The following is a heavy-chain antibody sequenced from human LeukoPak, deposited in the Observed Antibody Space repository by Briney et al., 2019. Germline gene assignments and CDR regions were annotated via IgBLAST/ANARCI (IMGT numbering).Heavy chain of an antibody. CDR1: GYTFTSYG. CDR3: ARLTPRIYYDSSGYPYYFDY. V-gene: IGHV1-18*01. CDR2: ISAYNGNT. J-gene: IGHJ4*02. D-gene: IGHD3-22*01. Sequence: ASVMVSCKASGYTFTSYGISWVRQAPGQGLEWMGWISAYNGNTNYAQKLQGRVTMTTDTSTSTAYMELRSLRSDDTAVYYCARLTPRIYYDSSGYPYYFDYRGQGTLVTVSS.